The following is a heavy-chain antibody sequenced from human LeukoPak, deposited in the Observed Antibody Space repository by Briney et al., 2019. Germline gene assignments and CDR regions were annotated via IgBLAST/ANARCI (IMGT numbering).Heavy chain of an antibody. D-gene: IGHD6-19*01. Sequence: PGGSLRLYCAASGFTFSSYAMHWVRQAPGKGLEWVAVISYDGSNKYYADSVKGRFTISRDNSKNTLYLQMHSLRAEDTAVCYCARGPGYSSGWYYFDYWGQGALVTVSS. V-gene: IGHV3-30-3*01. CDR3: ARGPGYSSGWYYFDY. CDR1: GFTFSSYA. CDR2: ISYDGSNK. J-gene: IGHJ4*02.